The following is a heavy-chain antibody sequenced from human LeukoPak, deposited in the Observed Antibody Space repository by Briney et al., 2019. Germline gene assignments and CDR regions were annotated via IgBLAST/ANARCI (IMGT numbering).Heavy chain of an antibody. CDR2: MNPNSGNT. V-gene: IGHV1-8*01. J-gene: IGHJ4*02. CDR3: ARGRRYYDILTGYYKPLYYFDY. D-gene: IGHD3-9*01. Sequence: ASVKVSCKASGYTFTSYDINWVRQATGQGLGWMGWMNPNSGNTGYAQKFQGRVTMTRNTSISTAYMELSSLRSEDTAVYYCARGRRYYDILTGYYKPLYYFDYWGQGTLVTVSS. CDR1: GYTFTSYD.